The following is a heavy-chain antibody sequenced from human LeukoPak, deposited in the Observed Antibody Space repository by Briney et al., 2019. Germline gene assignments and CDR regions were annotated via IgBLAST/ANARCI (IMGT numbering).Heavy chain of an antibody. CDR1: GFFFGAYA. CDR3: ARDQLGGDPDDYYYYYMDV. J-gene: IGHJ6*03. D-gene: IGHD4-17*01. V-gene: IGHV3-49*03. Sequence: PGGSLRLSCTTSGFFFGAYAMSWFRQAPGKGLEWVGFIRSKTYGGAIEYAASVKGRFTISRGDSKGIAYLQMNSLKTEDTAVYYCARDQLGGDPDDYYYYYMDVWGKGTTVTVSS. CDR2: IRSKTYGGAI.